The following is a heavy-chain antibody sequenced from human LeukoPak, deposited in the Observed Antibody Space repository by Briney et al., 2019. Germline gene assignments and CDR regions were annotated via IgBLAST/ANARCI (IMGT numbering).Heavy chain of an antibody. CDR2: IDDTGST. J-gene: IGHJ4*02. D-gene: IGHD3/OR15-3a*01. CDR3: ARRFRGLDS. CDR1: GGSISSYY. Sequence: SETLSLTCTVSGGSISSYYWSWIRQPPGKGLEWIGYIDDTGSTNYNPSLKSRVTISIDSSENQFSLTLTSVTAADTAVYFCARRFRGLDSWGQGTLVTVSS. V-gene: IGHV4-59*08.